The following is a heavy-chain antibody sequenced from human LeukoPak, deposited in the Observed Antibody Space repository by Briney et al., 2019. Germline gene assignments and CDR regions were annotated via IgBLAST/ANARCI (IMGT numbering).Heavy chain of an antibody. CDR2: IIPIFGTA. V-gene: IGHV1-69*13. D-gene: IGHD5-18*01. CDR1: GGTFSSYA. J-gene: IGHJ4*02. Sequence: SVKVSCKASGGTFSSYAISWVRQAPGQGLEWMGGIIPIFGTANYAQKFQGRVTITADESTSTAYMELSSLRSEDTAVYYCARDRSTAMAIFDYWGQGTLVTVSS. CDR3: ARDRSTAMAIFDY.